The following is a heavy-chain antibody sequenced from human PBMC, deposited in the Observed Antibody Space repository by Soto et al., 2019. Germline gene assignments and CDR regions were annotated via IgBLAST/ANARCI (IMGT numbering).Heavy chain of an antibody. Sequence: GGSLRLSCAASGFTFSDYYMSWIRQAPGKGLEWVSYISSSGSTIYYADSVKGRFTISRDNAKNSLYLQMNSLRAEDTAVYYCARVSYYDFWSGYYWFDPWGQGTLVTVSS. V-gene: IGHV3-11*01. CDR3: ARVSYYDFWSGYYWFDP. J-gene: IGHJ5*02. CDR2: ISSSGSTI. D-gene: IGHD3-3*01. CDR1: GFTFSDYY.